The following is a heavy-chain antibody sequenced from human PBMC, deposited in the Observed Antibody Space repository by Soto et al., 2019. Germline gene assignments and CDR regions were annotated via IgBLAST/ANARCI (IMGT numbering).Heavy chain of an antibody. CDR2: IDPSDSYT. CDR1: GYSFTSYW. Sequence: PGESRKISCKGSGYSFTSYWITWVRQMPGKGLEWMGRIDPSDSYTNYSPSFQGHVTISADKSISTAYLQWSSLKASDTAMYYCARHLGTAMVLDDFDIWGQGTMATGSS. D-gene: IGHD5-18*01. CDR3: ARHLGTAMVLDDFDI. V-gene: IGHV5-10-1*01. J-gene: IGHJ3*02.